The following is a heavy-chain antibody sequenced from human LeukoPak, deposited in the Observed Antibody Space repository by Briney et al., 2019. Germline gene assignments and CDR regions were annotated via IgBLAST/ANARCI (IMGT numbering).Heavy chain of an antibody. CDR3: AKVPGGAEYFQH. D-gene: IGHD2-15*01. Sequence: GGSLRLSCAASGFTFNSYAMTWVRQAPGKGLEWVSVITGSGGSTYYADSVKGRFTISRDNSKNTLYLQMNSLRAEDTAVYYCAKVPGGAEYFQHWGQGTLVTVSS. V-gene: IGHV3-23*01. J-gene: IGHJ1*01. CDR1: GFTFNSYA. CDR2: ITGSGGST.